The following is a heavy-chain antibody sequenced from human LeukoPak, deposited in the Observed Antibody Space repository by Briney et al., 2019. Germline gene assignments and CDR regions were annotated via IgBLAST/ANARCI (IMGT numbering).Heavy chain of an antibody. J-gene: IGHJ6*03. CDR3: ARVEEGYGSGRRENYYYYYMDV. V-gene: IGHV1-2*02. CDR1: GYTFTGYY. Sequence: ASEKVSCKASGYTFTGYYMHWVRQAPGQGLEWMGWINPNSGGTNYAQKFQGRVTMTRDTSISTAYMELSRLRSDDTAVYYCARVEEGYGSGRRENYYYYYMDVWGKGTTVTISS. CDR2: INPNSGGT. D-gene: IGHD3-10*01.